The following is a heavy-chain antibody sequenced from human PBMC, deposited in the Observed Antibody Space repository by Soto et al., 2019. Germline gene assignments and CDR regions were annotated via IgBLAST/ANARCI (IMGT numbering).Heavy chain of an antibody. V-gene: IGHV4-31*03. Sequence: SETLSLTCTVSGDSISSGGSYWSWIRQHPGKGLEWIGYIYSSGSTVYNPSLKSRIIMSLDTSKNQFSLELSSVTAADTAVYYCARQPSRAHFDYWGQGSLVTVSS. CDR3: ARQPSRAHFDY. CDR1: GDSISSGGSY. J-gene: IGHJ4*02. CDR2: IYSSGST.